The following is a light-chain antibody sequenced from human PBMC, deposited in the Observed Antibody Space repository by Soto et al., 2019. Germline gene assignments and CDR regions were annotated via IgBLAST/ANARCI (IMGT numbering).Light chain of an antibody. CDR1: QSVSSNF. J-gene: IGKJ5*01. V-gene: IGKV3D-20*02. Sequence: DIVLTQSPGTLSLSPGERATLSCRASQSVSSNFLAWYQQKPGQAPRLLIYGASKRATGIPDRFSGSGSGTDFTLTISSLEPEDFAVYYCQQRSNWPPFTFGQGTRLEIK. CDR3: QQRSNWPPFT. CDR2: GAS.